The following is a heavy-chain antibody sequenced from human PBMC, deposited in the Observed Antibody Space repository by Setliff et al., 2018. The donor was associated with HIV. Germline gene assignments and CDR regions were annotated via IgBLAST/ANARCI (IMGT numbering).Heavy chain of an antibody. CDR3: AKCSGRFGVVTWFDS. V-gene: IGHV4-34*01. J-gene: IGHJ5*01. Sequence: LSLTCAVYGGSFSDDCWSWIRQPPGRGMEWIGEIDHSGRSNYNPSLKSRVLMAIDASRSQISLNLTSISAADTAVYYCAKCSGRFGVVTWFDSWGHGMLVTSPQ. CDR1: GGSFSDDC. CDR2: IDHSGRS. D-gene: IGHD3-10*02.